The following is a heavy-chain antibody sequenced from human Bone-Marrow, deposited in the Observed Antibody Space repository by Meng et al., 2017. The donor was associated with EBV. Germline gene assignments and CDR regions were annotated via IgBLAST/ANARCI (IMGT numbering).Heavy chain of an antibody. D-gene: IGHD1-26*01. J-gene: IGHJ4*02. CDR1: GESFSGYY. CDR3: ARGSLGWELPRPFDY. V-gene: IGHV4-34*01. CDR2: INHSGST. Sequence: QVPLQTWGAGLLKPSETLSLTCAVYGESFSGYYWNWIRQPPGKGLEWIGEINHSGSTNYNPSLKSRVTISVDTSKNQFSLKLSSVTAADTAVYYCARGSLGWELPRPFDYWGQGTLVTVSS.